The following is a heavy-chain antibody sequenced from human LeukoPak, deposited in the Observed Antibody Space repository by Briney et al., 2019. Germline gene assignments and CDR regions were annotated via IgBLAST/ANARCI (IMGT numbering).Heavy chain of an antibody. D-gene: IGHD6-13*01. CDR1: GFTFSSYG. Sequence: GGSLRLSCAASGFTFSSYGMHWVRQAPGKGLGWVAFIRYDGSNKYYADSVKGRFTISRDNSKNTLYLQMNSLRAEDTAVYYCAKDQWTAAGTPYWGQGTLVTVSS. J-gene: IGHJ4*02. V-gene: IGHV3-30*02. CDR3: AKDQWTAAGTPY. CDR2: IRYDGSNK.